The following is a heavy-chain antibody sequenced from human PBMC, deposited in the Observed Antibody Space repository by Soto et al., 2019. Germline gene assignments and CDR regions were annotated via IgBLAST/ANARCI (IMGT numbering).Heavy chain of an antibody. CDR3: VRHFNWDSDI. Sequence: GGSLRLSCTASGFIFISYSMNWVLQAPWKGLEWLSYISPGGDLSQYEDSVKGRFTISRDNAKNSLYLQMNSLGAEDMALYYCVRHFNWDSDIWGQGTMVNVSS. CDR1: GFIFISYS. D-gene: IGHD3-9*01. CDR2: ISPGGDLS. V-gene: IGHV3-48*01. J-gene: IGHJ3*02.